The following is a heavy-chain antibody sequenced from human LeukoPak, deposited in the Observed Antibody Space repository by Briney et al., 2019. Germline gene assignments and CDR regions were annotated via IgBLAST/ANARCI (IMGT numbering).Heavy chain of an antibody. J-gene: IGHJ5*02. V-gene: IGHV4-30-4*01. Sequence: SETLSLTCTVSGGSISSGDYYWSWIRQPPGKGLEWIGYIYYSGSTYYNPSLKSRFTISVDTFKNQFSLKLSSVTAADTAVYYCARGPFYGSGSYGWFDPWGQGTLVTVSS. D-gene: IGHD3-10*01. CDR1: GGSISSGDYY. CDR2: IYYSGST. CDR3: ARGPFYGSGSYGWFDP.